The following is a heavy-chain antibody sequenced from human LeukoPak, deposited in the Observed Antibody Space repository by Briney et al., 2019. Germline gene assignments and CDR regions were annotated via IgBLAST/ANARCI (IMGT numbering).Heavy chain of an antibody. CDR1: GSTFSSYS. CDR3: AITTYYYDSSGYHYFDY. J-gene: IGHJ4*02. D-gene: IGHD3-22*01. Sequence: GGSLRLSCEASGSTFSSYSMNWVRQAPGKGLEWVSSISSSSSYIHHADSVEGRFTISRDNAKNSLYLQMNSLRAEDTAVYYCAITTYYYDSSGYHYFDYWGQGTLVTVSS. CDR2: ISSSSSYI. V-gene: IGHV3-21*01.